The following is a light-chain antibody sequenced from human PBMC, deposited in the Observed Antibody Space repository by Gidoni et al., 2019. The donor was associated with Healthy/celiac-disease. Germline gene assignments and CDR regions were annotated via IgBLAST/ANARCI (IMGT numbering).Light chain of an antibody. CDR2: GAS. Sequence: EIVLTPSPGTLSLSPGESATLSCRASQSVSSSYLAWYQQKPGQAPRLLIYGASSRATGIPDRFSGSGSGTDFTLTISRLEPEDFAVYYCQKYGSSPSTFGQXTKLEIK. J-gene: IGKJ2*01. V-gene: IGKV3-20*01. CDR1: QSVSSSY. CDR3: QKYGSSPST.